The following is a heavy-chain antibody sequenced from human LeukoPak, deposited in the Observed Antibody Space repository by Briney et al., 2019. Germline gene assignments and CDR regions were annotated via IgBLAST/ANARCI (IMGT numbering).Heavy chain of an antibody. CDR2: INPNSGGT. CDR1: GYTFTGYY. J-gene: IGHJ6*03. V-gene: IGHV1-2*02. Sequence: ASVKVSCKASGYTFTGYYMHWVRQAPGQGLEWMGWINPNSGGTNYAQKFQGRVTMTRDTSISTAYMELSRLRSDDTAVYYCAREVHALTFYYYMDVWGKGTTVTVSS. D-gene: IGHD1-1*01. CDR3: AREVHALTFYYYMDV.